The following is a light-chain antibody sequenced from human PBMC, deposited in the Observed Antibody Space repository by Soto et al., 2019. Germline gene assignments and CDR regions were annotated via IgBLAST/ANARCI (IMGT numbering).Light chain of an antibody. CDR3: AAWDDSLHGVV. J-gene: IGLJ2*01. V-gene: IGLV1-44*01. Sequence: QSVLTQPPSASGTPGQRVTISCSGSSSNIGSNTVNWYQQLPGTAPKLLIYSNNHRPSGVPDRFSGSKSGTSASLAISVLQSEDEADYYCAAWDDSLHGVVFGGGTKVTVL. CDR2: SNN. CDR1: SSNIGSNT.